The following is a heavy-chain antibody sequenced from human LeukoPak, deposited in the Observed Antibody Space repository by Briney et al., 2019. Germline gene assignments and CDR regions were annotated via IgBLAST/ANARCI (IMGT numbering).Heavy chain of an antibody. CDR1: GFIFIYYG. D-gene: IGHD2-8*02. Sequence: GRSLRLSCAASGFIFIYYGMHWVRQAPGKGLEWLAVIWPDGTIQYYADPVKGRFTISRDNSKNTLYLQLTGLRADDSAVYYCARHNHDWGWDFWGQGAQVTVSS. CDR3: ARHNHDWGWDF. J-gene: IGHJ4*02. V-gene: IGHV3-33*01. CDR2: IWPDGTIQ.